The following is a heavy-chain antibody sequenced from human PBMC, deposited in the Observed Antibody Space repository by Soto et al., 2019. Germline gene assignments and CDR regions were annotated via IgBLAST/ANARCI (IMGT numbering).Heavy chain of an antibody. D-gene: IGHD6-6*01. J-gene: IGHJ4*02. CDR1: GFTFSSYW. CDR3: ARGGSAARYLLDY. Sequence: EVQLVESGGGLVQPGGSLRLSCAASGFTFSSYWMHWVRQDPGKGLVWVSLITSDGSTTGYADSVEGRFIISRDNAKNTLYLQMSSLRAEDTAVYYCARGGSAARYLLDYWGQGTLVTVSS. V-gene: IGHV3-74*01. CDR2: ITSDGSTT.